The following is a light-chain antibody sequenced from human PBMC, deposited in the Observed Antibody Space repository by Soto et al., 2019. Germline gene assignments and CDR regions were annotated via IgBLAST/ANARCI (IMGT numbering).Light chain of an antibody. V-gene: IGKV3-20*01. CDR3: QQYDASLRT. J-gene: IGKJ1*01. CDR1: QSLTSSY. Sequence: EIVLTQSPGTLSLSPGERATLSCRASQSLTSSYLAWYQQKPGQSPSLLIYGASRRATGIPDRFSGSGSGTDVNLTISRLEPKDDAVYYCQQYDASLRTFGQGTKVEIK. CDR2: GAS.